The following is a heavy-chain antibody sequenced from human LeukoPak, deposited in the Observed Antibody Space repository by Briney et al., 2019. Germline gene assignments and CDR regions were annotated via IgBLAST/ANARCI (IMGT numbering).Heavy chain of an antibody. Sequence: GGSLRLSCAASGLTVSSNYMSWARQAPGKGLEGVSVIYSGGSTYYADSVKGRFTISRDNSKNTLYLQMNSLRAEDTAVYYCARDRASGWDRGFDYWGQGTLVTVSS. CDR3: ARDRASGWDRGFDY. CDR1: GLTVSSNY. V-gene: IGHV3-66*01. D-gene: IGHD6-19*01. J-gene: IGHJ4*02. CDR2: IYSGGST.